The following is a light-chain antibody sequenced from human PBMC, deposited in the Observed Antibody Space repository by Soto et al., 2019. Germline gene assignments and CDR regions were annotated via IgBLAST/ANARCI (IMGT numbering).Light chain of an antibody. Sequence: EIVLTQSPGTLSLSPGERATLSCTASQSVSSSYLAWYQQKPGQAPRLLIYGASSRATGIPDRFSGSGSGTGLPLKISRLETEVFGVYDCQQYGCSRVTFGKGNKVEI. CDR3: QQYGCSRVT. CDR1: QSVSSSY. J-gene: IGKJ1*01. CDR2: GAS. V-gene: IGKV3-20*01.